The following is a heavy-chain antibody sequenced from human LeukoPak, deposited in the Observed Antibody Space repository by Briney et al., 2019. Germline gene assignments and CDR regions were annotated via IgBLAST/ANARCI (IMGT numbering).Heavy chain of an antibody. CDR3: AGRLTGYSSGYVH. CDR2: ISGSGGST. D-gene: IGHD5-18*01. CDR1: GFTFSSYA. V-gene: IGHV3-23*01. Sequence: GGSLRLSCAASGFTFSSYAMSWVRQAPGKGLEWVSAISGSGGSTYYADSVKGRFTICRDNSENIVYLQMNNLRVEDTAVYYCAGRLTGYSSGYVHWGQGTLVTVSS. J-gene: IGHJ4*02.